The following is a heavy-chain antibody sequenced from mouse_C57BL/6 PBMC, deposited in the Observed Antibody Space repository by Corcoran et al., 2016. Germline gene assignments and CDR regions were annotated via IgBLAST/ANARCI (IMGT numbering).Heavy chain of an antibody. CDR2: IKTYSGVP. Sequence: QIQLVQSGPELKKPGETVKISCKASGYTFTTYGMSWVKQAPGKGLKRMGWIKTYSGVPKYADDFKGLFAFSLETSASTAYLQINNHKNEDTATYFCARVYYDYDDAMDYWGQGTSVTVSS. V-gene: IGHV9-3*01. CDR3: ARVYYDYDDAMDY. D-gene: IGHD2-4*01. CDR1: GYTFTTYG. J-gene: IGHJ4*01.